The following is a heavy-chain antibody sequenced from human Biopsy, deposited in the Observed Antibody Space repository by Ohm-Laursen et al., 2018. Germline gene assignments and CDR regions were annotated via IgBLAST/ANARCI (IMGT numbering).Heavy chain of an antibody. CDR3: ARRTWDN. Sequence: GASVKVSCKASGHTFIDYYIHWVRQAPGQGPEWMGWINPNSGGTKYAQKFQGRVTMAGDTSINTVHMELRNLRSDDTAVYYCARRTWDNWGLGTLITVSS. CDR1: GHTFIDYY. V-gene: IGHV1-2*02. J-gene: IGHJ4*02. CDR2: INPNSGGT.